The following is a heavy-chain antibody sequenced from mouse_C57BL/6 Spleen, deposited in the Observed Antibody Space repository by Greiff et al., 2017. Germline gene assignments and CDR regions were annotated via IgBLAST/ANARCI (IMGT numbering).Heavy chain of an antibody. D-gene: IGHD1-1*01. J-gene: IGHJ2*01. CDR3: ALITTGGDY. V-gene: IGHV1-59*01. CDR2: IDPSDSYT. CDR1: GYTFTSYW. Sequence: QVQLQQPGAELVRPGTSVKLSCKASGYTFTSYWMHWVKQRPGQGLEWIGVIDPSDSYTNYNQQFKGKATLTVDTSSSTAYMQLSSLTSEDSAVYYCALITTGGDYWGQGTTLTVSS.